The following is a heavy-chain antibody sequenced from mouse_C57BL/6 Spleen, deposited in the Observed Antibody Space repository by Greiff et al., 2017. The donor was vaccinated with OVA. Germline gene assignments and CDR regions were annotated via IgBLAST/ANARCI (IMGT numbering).Heavy chain of an antibody. D-gene: IGHD2-1*01. CDR2: IYPRSGNT. Sequence: VQLQQSGAELARPGASVKLSCKASGYTFTSYGISWVKQRTGQGLEWIGEIYPRSGNTYYTEKFKGKATLTADKSSSTAYMELRSLTSEDSAVYFCARSEPNYHIDYWGQGTTLTVSS. J-gene: IGHJ2*01. CDR1: GYTFTSYG. V-gene: IGHV1-81*01. CDR3: ARSEPNYHIDY.